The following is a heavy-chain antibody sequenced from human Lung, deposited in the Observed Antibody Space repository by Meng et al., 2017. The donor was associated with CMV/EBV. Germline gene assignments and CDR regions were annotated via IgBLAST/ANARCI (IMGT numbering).Heavy chain of an antibody. CDR1: GFTFSSYA. Sequence: GGSLRLSXAASGFTFSSYAMSWVRQAPGKGLEWVSAISGSGGSTYYADSVKGRFTISRDNSKNTLYLQMNSLRAEDTAVYYCAKGRSLGYYYYGMDVWGQGTTVTVSS. V-gene: IGHV3-23*01. CDR3: AKGRSLGYYYYGMDV. CDR2: ISGSGGST. J-gene: IGHJ6*02. D-gene: IGHD3-16*02.